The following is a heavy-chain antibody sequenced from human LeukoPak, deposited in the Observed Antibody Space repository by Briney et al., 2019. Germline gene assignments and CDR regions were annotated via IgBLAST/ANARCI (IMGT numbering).Heavy chain of an antibody. D-gene: IGHD3-10*01. CDR1: GFTFSSYG. CDR3: ARDLFSTMVRGSYYYGMDV. CDR2: IWYDGSNK. J-gene: IGHJ6*02. V-gene: IGHV3-33*01. Sequence: PGRSLRLSCAASGFTFSSYGMHWVRQAPGKGLEWVAVIWYDGSNKYYADSVKGRFTISRDNSKNTLYLQMNSLRAEDTAVYYCARDLFSTMVRGSYYYGMDVWGQGTTVTVSS.